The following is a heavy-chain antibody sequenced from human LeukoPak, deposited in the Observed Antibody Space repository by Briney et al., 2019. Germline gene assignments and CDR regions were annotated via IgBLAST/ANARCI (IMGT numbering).Heavy chain of an antibody. D-gene: IGHD6-13*01. J-gene: IGHJ5*02. Sequence: GESLKISCKGSGYRFTSHWIGWARQKPGTGLEWMEIIYPGDSDTRYNPSFQGQVTISADKSISTAYLQWSSLKASDTAMYYCARAKSSTWSIYWFDPWGQGTLVTVSS. CDR2: IYPGDSDT. V-gene: IGHV5-51*01. CDR3: ARAKSSTWSIYWFDP. CDR1: GYRFTSHW.